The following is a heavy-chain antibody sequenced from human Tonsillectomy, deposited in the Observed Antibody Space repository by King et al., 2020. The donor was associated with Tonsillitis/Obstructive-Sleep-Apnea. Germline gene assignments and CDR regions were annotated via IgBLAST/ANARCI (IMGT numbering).Heavy chain of an antibody. CDR2: IYQSGST. J-gene: IGHJ4*02. Sequence: VQLQESGPGLVKPSGTLPLTCAVSGYSISSENWWSWVRQPPGKGLEWIAEIYQSGSTNYNPSLKSRVTISVDKSKNQFSLKLSSVTAADTAVYYCARGGYGDYVGSFDYWGQGTLITVSS. CDR3: ARGGYGDYVGSFDY. V-gene: IGHV4-4*02. CDR1: GYSISSENW. D-gene: IGHD4-17*01.